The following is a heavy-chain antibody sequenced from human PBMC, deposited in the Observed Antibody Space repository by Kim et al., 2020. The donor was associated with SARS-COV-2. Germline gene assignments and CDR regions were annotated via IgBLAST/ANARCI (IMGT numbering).Heavy chain of an antibody. J-gene: IGHJ2*01. Sequence: GGSLRLSCAASRFSFSMYDMNWVRLAPGKGLEWISFITSRSNRIHYAESVKGRFTISRDNAKNSLYLQMDNLRDEDTAVYFCARETGWASLWYFDLWGRGTLVTVSS. CDR2: ITSRSNRI. CDR3: ARETGWASLWYFDL. V-gene: IGHV3-48*02. D-gene: IGHD3-10*01. CDR1: RFSFSMYD.